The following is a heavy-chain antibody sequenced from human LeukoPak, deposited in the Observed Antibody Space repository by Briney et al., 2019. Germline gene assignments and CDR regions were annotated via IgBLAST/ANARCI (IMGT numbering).Heavy chain of an antibody. Sequence: ASVKVSCKASGYTFTSYDINWVRQATGQGRECMGWMNPNSGNTGYAQKFQGRVTMTRNTSISTAYMELSSLRSEDTAVYYCARVTSLTYDFWSGYYSNWFDPWGQGTLVTVSS. CDR3: ARVTSLTYDFWSGYYSNWFDP. V-gene: IGHV1-8*01. CDR1: GYTFTSYD. D-gene: IGHD3-3*01. CDR2: MNPNSGNT. J-gene: IGHJ5*02.